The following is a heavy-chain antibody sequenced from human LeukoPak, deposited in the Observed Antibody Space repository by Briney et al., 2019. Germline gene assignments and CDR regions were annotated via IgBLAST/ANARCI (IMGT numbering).Heavy chain of an antibody. Sequence: PGGSRRLSCAASGFTFSSYWMNWVRQAPGKGLEWLANIRQDGNEKHYVDSVKGRFTMSRDNAKNSLYLQMNSLRAEDTAVYYCVRDVSGSSYGDYWGQGTLVTVSS. V-gene: IGHV3-7*01. D-gene: IGHD5-18*01. CDR1: GFTFSSYW. CDR2: IRQDGNEK. J-gene: IGHJ4*02. CDR3: VRDVSGSSYGDY.